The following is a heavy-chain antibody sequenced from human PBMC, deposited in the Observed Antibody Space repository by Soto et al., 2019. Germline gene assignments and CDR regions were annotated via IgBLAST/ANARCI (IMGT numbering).Heavy chain of an antibody. Sequence: QAQLVQSGAEMKKPGASVKVSCKATGYTFSAYTMNWVRQAPGQSLECMGWINACSGNTKYSQNFQGRGSITRDTSASTVYMELTGLTSEDTAVYYCARDTDTLGPRANDALDIWGQGTMVTVSS. V-gene: IGHV1-3*01. CDR3: ARDTDTLGPRANDALDI. J-gene: IGHJ3*02. CDR1: GYTFSAYT. D-gene: IGHD3-3*02. CDR2: INACSGNT.